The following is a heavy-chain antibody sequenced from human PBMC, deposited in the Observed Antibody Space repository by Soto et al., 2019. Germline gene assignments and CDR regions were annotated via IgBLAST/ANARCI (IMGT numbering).Heavy chain of an antibody. J-gene: IGHJ4*02. CDR1: GDSVSSNNIA. CDR2: TYYRSKWYN. D-gene: IGHD2-15*01. Sequence: SQTLSLTCACSGDSVSSNNIAWNWLRQSPWRGLEWLGRTYYRSKWYNEYAVSVRSRITINLDTSKNQFSLQLNSVTPEDTAVYYRARGRWSTFDYWGQGAQVTVYS. CDR3: ARGRWSTFDY. V-gene: IGHV6-1*01.